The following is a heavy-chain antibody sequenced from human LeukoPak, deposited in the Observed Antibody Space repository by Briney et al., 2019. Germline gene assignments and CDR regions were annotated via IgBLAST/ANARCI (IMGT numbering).Heavy chain of an antibody. Sequence: SETLSLTCAVSGYSISSGYYWGWIRPPPGKGLEWIGRIYHSGSTYYNPSLKSRVTISVDTSKNQFSLKLSSVTAADTAVYYCARLGYSYGSDWYFDFWGRGTLVTVSS. CDR2: IYHSGST. CDR1: GYSISSGYY. D-gene: IGHD5-18*01. J-gene: IGHJ2*01. V-gene: IGHV4-38-2*01. CDR3: ARLGYSYGSDWYFDF.